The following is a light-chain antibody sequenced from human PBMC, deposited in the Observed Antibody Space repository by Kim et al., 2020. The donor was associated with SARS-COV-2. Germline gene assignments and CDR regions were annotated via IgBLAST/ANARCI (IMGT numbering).Light chain of an antibody. CDR2: QDS. CDR1: KLGDKY. Sequence: GHPGQTAIITCSGNKLGDKYACWYQQKPGQSPVLVIYQDSKRPSGIPERFSGSNSGNTATLTISGTQAMDEADYYCQAWDSSTYVFGTGTKVTVL. CDR3: QAWDSSTYV. V-gene: IGLV3-1*01. J-gene: IGLJ1*01.